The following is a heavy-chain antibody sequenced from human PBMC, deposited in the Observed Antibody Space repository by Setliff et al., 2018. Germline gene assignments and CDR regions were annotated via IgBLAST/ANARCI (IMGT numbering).Heavy chain of an antibody. V-gene: IGHV4-59*08. CDR2: IYYSGST. D-gene: IGHD3-10*01. Sequence: SETLSLTCSVSGDSMSFSYWSWIRQHPGKGLEWIGYIYYSGSTDSHPSLKSRVSISIDTSQNQFSLKLSTVTAADTAVYYCARQPILLWFGELPSGPTDWFDPWGQGTLVTVSS. CDR1: GDSMSFSY. CDR3: ARQPILLWFGELPSGPTDWFDP. J-gene: IGHJ5*02.